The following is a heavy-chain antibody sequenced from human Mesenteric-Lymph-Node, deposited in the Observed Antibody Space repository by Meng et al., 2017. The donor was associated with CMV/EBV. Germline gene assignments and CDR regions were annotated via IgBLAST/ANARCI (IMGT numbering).Heavy chain of an antibody. V-gene: IGHV4-59*12. CDR2: IYYSGST. J-gene: IGHJ6*02. CDR3: ARAPIAVTSYYYSGMDV. D-gene: IGHD6-19*01. CDR1: GGSISSYY. Sequence: SETLSLTCTVSGGSISSYYWSWIRQPPGKGLEWIGYIYYSGSTNYNPSLKSRVTISVDTSKNQFSLKLSSVTAADTAVYYCARAPIAVTSYYYSGMDVWGQGTTVTVSS.